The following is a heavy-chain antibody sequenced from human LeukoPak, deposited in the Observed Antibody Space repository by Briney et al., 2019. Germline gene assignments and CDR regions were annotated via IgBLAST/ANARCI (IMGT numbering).Heavy chain of an antibody. Sequence: GSSVTLSLTASGGTFSIYAITRVRQPPGPGLEWMGGFIPIFGTANYAQTFQGRVTITADESTSTAYMELSSLRSEDTGVYYCARDSAAAGHFDYWGQGTLVTVSS. CDR2: FIPIFGTA. CDR3: ARDSAAAGHFDY. V-gene: IGHV1-69*01. J-gene: IGHJ4*02. D-gene: IGHD6-13*01. CDR1: GGTFSIYA.